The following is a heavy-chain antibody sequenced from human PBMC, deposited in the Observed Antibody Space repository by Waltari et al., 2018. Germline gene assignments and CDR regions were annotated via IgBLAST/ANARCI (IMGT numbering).Heavy chain of an antibody. V-gene: IGHV1-69*01. CDR3: TRKDGDGNNWGYYGMDV. CDR1: GGPFKTNA. CDR2: VIPVFGPP. D-gene: IGHD3-16*01. J-gene: IGHJ6*02. Sequence: QVQLVQSGAEVKKPGSSVKVSCKASGGPFKTNANSGGRPAPGQGLEGLGGVIPVFGPPNYAQKFQGRVTITADESTSTSYMELSSLRSEDTAVYFCTRKDGDGNNWGYYGMDVWGQGTTVTVSS.